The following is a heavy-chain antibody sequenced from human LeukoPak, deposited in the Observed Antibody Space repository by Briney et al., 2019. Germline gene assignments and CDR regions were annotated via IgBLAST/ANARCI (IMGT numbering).Heavy chain of an antibody. CDR3: ASSPAAYYDFWSGYYGRIWPRVNWFDP. V-gene: IGHV6-1*01. Sequence: SQTLSLTCAISGDSVSSNSAAWTWIRQSPSRGLEWLGRAYYRSKWYTDYAVSVKSRITINPDTSKNQFSLQLNSVTPEDTAVYYCASSPAAYYDFWSGYYGRIWPRVNWFDPWGQGTLVTVSS. CDR1: GDSVSSNSAA. CDR2: AYYRSKWYT. J-gene: IGHJ5*02. D-gene: IGHD3-3*01.